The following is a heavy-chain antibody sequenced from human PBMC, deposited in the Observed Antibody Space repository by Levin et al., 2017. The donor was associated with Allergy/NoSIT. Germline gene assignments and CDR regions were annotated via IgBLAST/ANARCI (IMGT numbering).Heavy chain of an antibody. Sequence: SQTLSLTCTVSGGSISSSSYFWAWIRQPPGKGLEWIGTIYYSGTAYYNPALKSRVTISVDTSKNQFSLKLSSVTAADTAVYYCARRPMWVGHDFWGQGTLVTVSS. J-gene: IGHJ4*02. V-gene: IGHV4-39*01. D-gene: IGHD3-10*02. CDR2: IYYSGTA. CDR1: GGSISSSSYF. CDR3: ARRPMWVGHDF.